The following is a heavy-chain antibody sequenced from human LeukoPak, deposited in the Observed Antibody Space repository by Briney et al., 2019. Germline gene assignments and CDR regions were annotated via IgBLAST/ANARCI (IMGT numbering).Heavy chain of an antibody. CDR3: ARDRDVVVVAATLDY. D-gene: IGHD2-15*01. V-gene: IGHV3-30-3*01. Sequence: GRSLSLSCAASGFTFSSYAMHWVRQAPGKGLEWVAVISYDGSNKYYADSVKGRFTISRDNSKNTLYLQMNSLRAEDTAVYYCARDRDVVVVAATLDYWGQGTLVTVSS. J-gene: IGHJ4*02. CDR1: GFTFSSYA. CDR2: ISYDGSNK.